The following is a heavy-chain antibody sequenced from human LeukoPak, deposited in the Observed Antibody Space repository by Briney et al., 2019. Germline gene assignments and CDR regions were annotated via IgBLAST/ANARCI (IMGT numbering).Heavy chain of an antibody. CDR2: INPNSGGT. D-gene: IGHD3-10*01. V-gene: IGHV1-2*02. CDR1: GYTFTGYY. J-gene: IGHJ4*02. Sequence: ASVKVSCKASGYTFTGYYMHWVRQAPGQGLEWMGWINPNSGGTNYAQKFQGRVTMTRDTSISTAYVELSRLRSDDTAVYYCARGLLWFGELLNYYFDYWGQGTLVTVSS. CDR3: ARGLLWFGELLNYYFDY.